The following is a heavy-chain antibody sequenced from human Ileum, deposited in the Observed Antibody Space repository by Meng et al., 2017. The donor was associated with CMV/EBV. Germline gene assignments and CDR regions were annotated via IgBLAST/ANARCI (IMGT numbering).Heavy chain of an antibody. CDR3: ARGSNYGSGSYVYFQH. CDR1: GYTFTGYY. J-gene: IGHJ1*01. V-gene: IGHV1-2*02. CDR2: INPNSGGT. Sequence: ASVKVSCKASGYTFTGYYMHWVRQAPGQGLEWMGWINPNSGGTNYAQKFQGRATMTRDTSISTAYMELSRLRSDDTAVYYCARGSNYGSGSYVYFQHWGQGTLVTVSS. D-gene: IGHD3-10*01.